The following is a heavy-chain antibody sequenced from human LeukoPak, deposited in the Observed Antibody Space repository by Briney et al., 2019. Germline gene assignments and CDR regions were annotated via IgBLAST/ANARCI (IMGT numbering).Heavy chain of an antibody. CDR3: ARVTGYMIEDYFDY. CDR1: SGSISSGTYY. Sequence: PSETLSLTCTVSSGSISSGTYYWSWIRQPAGKGLEWIGRIYSSGSTNYNPSLKSRVTISVDTSKNQFSLKLKSVTAADTAVYYCARVTGYMIEDYFDYWGQGTLVTVSS. J-gene: IGHJ4*02. CDR2: IYSSGST. D-gene: IGHD3-22*01. V-gene: IGHV4-61*02.